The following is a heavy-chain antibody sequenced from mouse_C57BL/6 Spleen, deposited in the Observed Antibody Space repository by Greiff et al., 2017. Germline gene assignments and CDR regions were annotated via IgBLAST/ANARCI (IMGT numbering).Heavy chain of an antibody. CDR3: ARGMYDYDWTDWYVDV. V-gene: IGHV1-55*01. CDR1: GYTFTSYW. D-gene: IGHD2-4*01. CDR2: IYPGSGST. Sequence: QVQLQQPGAELVKPGASVKMSCKASGYTFTSYWITWVKQRPGQGLEWIGDIYPGSGSTNYNEKFKSKATLTVDTSASTAYMQLSSLSSEDSAVYYCARGMYDYDWTDWYVDVWGTGTTVTVSS. J-gene: IGHJ1*03.